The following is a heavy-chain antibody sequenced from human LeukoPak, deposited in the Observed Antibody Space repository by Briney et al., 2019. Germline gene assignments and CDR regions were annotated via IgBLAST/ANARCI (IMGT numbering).Heavy chain of an antibody. Sequence: PGGSLRLSCAASGFTFSSYAMSWVRQAPGKGLEWVSAINGSGGSTYYADSVKGRFTISRDNSKNTLYLQMNSLRAEDTAVYYCASHFPYYYDSSGYYYARWGQGTLVTVSS. J-gene: IGHJ4*02. D-gene: IGHD3-22*01. CDR3: ASHFPYYYDSSGYYYAR. CDR2: INGSGGST. CDR1: GFTFSSYA. V-gene: IGHV3-23*01.